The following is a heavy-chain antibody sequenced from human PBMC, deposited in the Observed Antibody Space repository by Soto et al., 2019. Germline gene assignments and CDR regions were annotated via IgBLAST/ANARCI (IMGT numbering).Heavy chain of an antibody. V-gene: IGHV4-59*12. Sequence: PSETLSLTCSVSGASISTDYWSWIRQPPGKRLEYIGFIYKGGSPNYNPSLKSRVTISVDTSKNQFSLKLTSVTAADTAVYYCARDKITGLFDYWGQGTLVTVSS. J-gene: IGHJ4*02. CDR3: ARDKITGLFDY. CDR1: GASISTDY. D-gene: IGHD2-8*02. CDR2: IYKGGSP.